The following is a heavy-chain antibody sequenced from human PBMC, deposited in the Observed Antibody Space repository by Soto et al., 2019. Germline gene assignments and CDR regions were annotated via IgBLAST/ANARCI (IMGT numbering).Heavy chain of an antibody. Sequence: GGSLRLSCAASGFTFSSYDMHWVRQATGKGLEWVSAIGTAGDTYYPGSVKGRFTISRENAKNSLYLQMNSLRAGDTAVYYCARNGPANCSGGSCYPYYYYYMDVWGKGTTVTVSS. CDR2: IGTAGDT. CDR1: GFTFSSYD. CDR3: ARNGPANCSGGSCYPYYYYYMDV. J-gene: IGHJ6*03. D-gene: IGHD2-15*01. V-gene: IGHV3-13*01.